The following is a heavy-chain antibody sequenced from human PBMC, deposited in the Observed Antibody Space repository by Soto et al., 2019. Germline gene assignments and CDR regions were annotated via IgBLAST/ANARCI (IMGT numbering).Heavy chain of an antibody. V-gene: IGHV4-34*01. D-gene: IGHD3-3*01. J-gene: IGHJ5*02. CDR3: ATRITVFGLLIPPFDP. Sequence: SQTLSLTCAVYGGSANRYYWNWIRKPPGKGLEWIGEINHTGGTHYNPSLKSRVTMSVDTSKNQFSLRLSSVTAADTAIYYCATRITVFGLLIPPFDPWGQGTQVTVSS. CDR1: GGSANRYY. CDR2: INHTGGT.